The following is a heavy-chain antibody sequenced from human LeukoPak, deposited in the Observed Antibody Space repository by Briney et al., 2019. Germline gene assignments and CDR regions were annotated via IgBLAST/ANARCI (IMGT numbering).Heavy chain of an antibody. CDR1: GLTVSSTY. V-gene: IGHV3-66*01. D-gene: IGHD5-24*01. CDR3: AACGDGYNYFDY. CDR2: FYSGGAT. J-gene: IGHJ4*02. Sequence: GGSLRLSCAASGLTVSSTYMSWVRQAPGEGLEWVSVFYSGGATYYADSVRGRFTISRDNSKNSLYLQMDSLRAEDTAVYYCAACGDGYNYFDYWGQGILVTVSS.